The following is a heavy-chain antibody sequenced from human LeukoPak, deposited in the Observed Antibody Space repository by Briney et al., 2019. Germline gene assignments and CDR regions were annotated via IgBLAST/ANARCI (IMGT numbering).Heavy chain of an antibody. CDR1: GFTFSSYA. CDR3: AAGYGRGYYFDY. CDR2: ISGSGGST. V-gene: IGHV3-23*01. J-gene: IGHJ4*02. Sequence: PGGSLRLSCAASGFTFSSYAMSWVRQAPGKGLEWVSAISGSGGSTYYADSVKGRFTISRDNSKNTLYLQMNSLRAEDTAVYYCAAGYGRGYYFDYWGQGTLVTVSS. D-gene: IGHD2-15*01.